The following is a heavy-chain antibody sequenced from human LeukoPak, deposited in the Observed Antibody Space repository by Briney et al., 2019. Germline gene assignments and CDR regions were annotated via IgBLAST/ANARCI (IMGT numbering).Heavy chain of an antibody. Sequence: PSETLSLTCTVSGGSISSSSYYWGWIRQPPGKGLERIGSIYYSGSTYYNPSLTSRVTMSIDMSKNQFSLKLSSVTAADTAVYYCAIELRRDGNNVKSYWGQGTLATVSS. CDR3: AIELRRDGNNVKSY. D-gene: IGHD5-24*01. V-gene: IGHV4-39*01. CDR2: IYYSGST. J-gene: IGHJ4*02. CDR1: GGSISSSSYY.